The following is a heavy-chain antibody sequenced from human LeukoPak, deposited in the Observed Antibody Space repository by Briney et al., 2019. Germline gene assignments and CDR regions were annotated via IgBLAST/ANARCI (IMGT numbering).Heavy chain of an antibody. V-gene: IGHV3-9*01. Sequence: GGSLRLSCAASGFTFDDYAMHWVRQAPGKGLEWVSGISWNSGSIGYADSVKGRFTISRDNAKNSLYLQMNSLRAEDTAVYYCARDRGILRWFDPWGQGTLVTVSS. J-gene: IGHJ5*02. CDR1: GFTFDDYA. CDR2: ISWNSGSI. D-gene: IGHD3-9*01. CDR3: ARDRGILRWFDP.